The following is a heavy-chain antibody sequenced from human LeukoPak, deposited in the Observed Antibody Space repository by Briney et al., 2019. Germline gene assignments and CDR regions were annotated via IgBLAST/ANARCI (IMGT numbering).Heavy chain of an antibody. CDR1: GFAFSNYA. Sequence: PGGSLRLSCAASGFAFSNYAMHWVRQTPGKGLEYLSGIRSDGGSTFYANSVKGRFTISRDNSKNTLYLQMNSLRAEDTAVYYCAKDYQLRMVVPAAIDYWGQGTLVTVSS. J-gene: IGHJ4*02. D-gene: IGHD2-2*01. V-gene: IGHV3-64*01. CDR3: AKDYQLRMVVPAAIDY. CDR2: IRSDGGST.